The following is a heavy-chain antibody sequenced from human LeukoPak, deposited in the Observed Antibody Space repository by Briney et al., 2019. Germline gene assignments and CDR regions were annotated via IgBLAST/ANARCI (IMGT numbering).Heavy chain of an antibody. Sequence: SETLSLTCAVYGGSFSGYYWSWIRQPPGKGLEWIGEINHSGSTNYNPSLKSRVTISVDTSKNQFSLKLSSVTAADTAVYYCARAGYKEGYSSGWYAYYFDYWGQGTLVTVSS. V-gene: IGHV4-34*01. J-gene: IGHJ4*02. D-gene: IGHD6-19*01. CDR1: GGSFSGYY. CDR2: INHSGST. CDR3: ARAGYKEGYSSGWYAYYFDY.